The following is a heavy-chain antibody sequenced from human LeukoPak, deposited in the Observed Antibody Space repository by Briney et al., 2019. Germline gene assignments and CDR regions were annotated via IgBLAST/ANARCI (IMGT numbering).Heavy chain of an antibody. Sequence: GGSLRLSCAASEFTFSSYSMNWVRQAPGKGLEWVSYISSSSSTIYYADSVKGRFTISRDNAKNSLYLQMNSLRAEDTAVYYCARAANCGGDCYPDYWGQGTLVTVSS. D-gene: IGHD2-21*02. CDR2: ISSSSSTI. CDR3: ARAANCGGDCYPDY. J-gene: IGHJ4*02. V-gene: IGHV3-48*04. CDR1: EFTFSSYS.